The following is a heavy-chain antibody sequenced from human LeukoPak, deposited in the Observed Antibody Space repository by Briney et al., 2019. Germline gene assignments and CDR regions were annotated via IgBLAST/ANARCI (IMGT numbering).Heavy chain of an antibody. J-gene: IGHJ4*02. CDR3: ARSKYSSGWYYFDY. V-gene: IGHV4-59*01. Sequence: GSLRLSCAASGFTFSSYAMSWVRQPPGKGPEWLGYIYNTGGTNFDSSLMSRVTIIEDTSKNQFSLKLSSVTAADTAVYYCARSKYSSGWYYFDYWGRGTLVTVSS. D-gene: IGHD6-19*01. CDR1: GFTFSSYA. CDR2: IYNTGGT.